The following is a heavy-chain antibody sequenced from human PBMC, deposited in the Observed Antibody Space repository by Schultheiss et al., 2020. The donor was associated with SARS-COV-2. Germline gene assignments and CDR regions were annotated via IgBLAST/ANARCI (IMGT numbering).Heavy chain of an antibody. CDR1: GFTFSSYG. D-gene: IGHD2-2*02. CDR2: ISYDGSNK. CDR3: AKDHGYCSSTSCYTDNWFDP. Sequence: VGSLRLSCAASGFTFSSYGMHWVRQAPGKGLEWVAVISYDGSNKYYADSVKGRFTISRDNSKNTLYLQMNRLRAEDTAVYYCAKDHGYCSSTSCYTDNWFDPWGQGTLVTVSS. J-gene: IGHJ5*02. V-gene: IGHV3-30*18.